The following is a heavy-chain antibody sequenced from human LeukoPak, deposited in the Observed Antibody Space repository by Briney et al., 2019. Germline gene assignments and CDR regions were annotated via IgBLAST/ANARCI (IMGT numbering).Heavy chain of an antibody. Sequence: GGSLRLSCAASGFTFSSYSMNWVRQAPGKGLEWVSSISSSSSYIYYADSVKGRFTISRDNAKNSLYLQMNNLRAEDTAVYYCARDGGIIRFGGQDVWGQGTTVIVS. CDR2: ISSSSSYI. J-gene: IGHJ6*02. D-gene: IGHD3-16*01. CDR1: GFTFSSYS. V-gene: IGHV3-21*01. CDR3: ARDGGIIRFGGQDV.